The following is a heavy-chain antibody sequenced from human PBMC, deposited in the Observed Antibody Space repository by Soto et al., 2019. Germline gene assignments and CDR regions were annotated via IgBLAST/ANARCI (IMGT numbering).Heavy chain of an antibody. D-gene: IGHD2-2*01. CDR1: GFTFSSYA. CDR2: ISGSGGST. Sequence: GGSLRLSCAASGFTFSSYAMSWVRQAPGKGLEWVSAISGSGGSTYYADSVKGRFTISRDNSKNTLYLQMNSLRAEDTAVYYCAKSSGFDCGSTSCLPRLFDYWGQGTPVTVSS. V-gene: IGHV3-23*01. CDR3: AKSSGFDCGSTSCLPRLFDY. J-gene: IGHJ4*02.